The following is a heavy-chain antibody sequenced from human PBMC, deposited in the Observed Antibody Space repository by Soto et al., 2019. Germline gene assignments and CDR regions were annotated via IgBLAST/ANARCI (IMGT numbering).Heavy chain of an antibody. CDR2: IDYSGST. Sequence: PSETLSLTCTVSGGTIRSSNYYWAWIRQPPGKGLEWIGSIDYSGSTYYNPSLESRVTMSVDTSKNQFSLKLSSVTPTDTAVYYCARRSSSSLGSLFDPWGRGILVTVSS. CDR1: GGTIRSSNYY. J-gene: IGHJ5*02. D-gene: IGHD6-6*01. CDR3: ARRSSSSLGSLFDP. V-gene: IGHV4-39*01.